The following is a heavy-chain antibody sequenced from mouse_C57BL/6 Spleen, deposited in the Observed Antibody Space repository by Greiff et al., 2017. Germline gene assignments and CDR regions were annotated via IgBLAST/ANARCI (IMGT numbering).Heavy chain of an antibody. CDR2: IDPSDSYT. V-gene: IGHV1-50*01. Sequence: VQLQQPGAELVKPGASVKLSCKASGYTFTSYWMQWVKQRPGQGLEWIGEIDPSDSYTNYNQKFKGKATLTVDTSSSTAYMQLSSLTSEDSAVYYCARFYDYDGFYFDYWGQGTTLTVSA. CDR3: ARFYDYDGFYFDY. J-gene: IGHJ2*01. CDR1: GYTFTSYW. D-gene: IGHD2-4*01.